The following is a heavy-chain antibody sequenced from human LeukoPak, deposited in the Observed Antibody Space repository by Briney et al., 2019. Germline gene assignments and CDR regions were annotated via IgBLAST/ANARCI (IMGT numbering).Heavy chain of an antibody. J-gene: IGHJ4*02. Sequence: GGSLRLSCAASGFTFSSYSMNWVRQAPGKGLEWVSAISSSSGSTFYADSVKGRFTISRDNSKKTLYLQMNSLRAEDTAVYYCAKAAYGDYTPFDYWGQGTLVTVSS. V-gene: IGHV3-23*01. CDR2: ISSSSGST. CDR1: GFTFSSYS. CDR3: AKAAYGDYTPFDY. D-gene: IGHD4-17*01.